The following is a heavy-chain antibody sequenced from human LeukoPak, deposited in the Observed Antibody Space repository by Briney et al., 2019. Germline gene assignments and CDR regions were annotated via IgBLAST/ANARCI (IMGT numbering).Heavy chain of an antibody. J-gene: IGHJ4*02. CDR1: GFTFNSYD. D-gene: IGHD4-23*01. CDR3: ARYVGGGNFGGFDY. Sequence: GGSLRLSCAASGFTFNSYDMHWIRQAPGKGLEWVALIWYDGSNKSYPDSVKGRFSISRDNSKNTLYLQMNSLRAEDTAVYYCARYVGGGNFGGFDYWGQGTLVIVSS. V-gene: IGHV3-33*01. CDR2: IWYDGSNK.